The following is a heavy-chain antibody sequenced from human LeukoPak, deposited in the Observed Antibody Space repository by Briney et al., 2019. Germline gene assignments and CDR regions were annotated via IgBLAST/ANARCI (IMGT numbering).Heavy chain of an antibody. CDR1: GGSISSYY. CDR2: ILNGGST. CDR3: TRGSMGGSGSYYKDYYYGMDV. V-gene: IGHV4-4*07. J-gene: IGHJ6*02. D-gene: IGHD3-10*01. Sequence: SETLSLTCTVSGGSISSYYWTWIRQPAGKGLEWIGRILNGGSTNYNPSLKSRLTMSVDTAKNQFSLKLNSVTAADTAVYYCTRGSMGGSGSYYKDYYYGMDVWGQGTTVTVS.